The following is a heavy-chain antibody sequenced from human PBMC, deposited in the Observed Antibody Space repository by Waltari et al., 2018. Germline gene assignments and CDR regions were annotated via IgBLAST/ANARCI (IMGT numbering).Heavy chain of an antibody. J-gene: IGHJ6*02. CDR3: ARGPMLDYGADSGHYYYGLDV. D-gene: IGHD4-17*01. CDR1: GESLSDYY. Sequence: QVQLQQWGAGLLKPSETLSLTCAVYGESLSDYYCTWIRQPPGGGLEWIGEMSHGGSTHYNPSLKSRVTISVDTSKKQFSLKLSSVTAADTAVYYCARGPMLDYGADSGHYYYGLDVWGQGTTVTVSS. CDR2: MSHGGST. V-gene: IGHV4-34*01.